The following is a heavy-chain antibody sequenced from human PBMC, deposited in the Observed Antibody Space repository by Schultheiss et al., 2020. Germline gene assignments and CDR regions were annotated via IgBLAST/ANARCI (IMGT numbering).Heavy chain of an antibody. V-gene: IGHV3-30*03. CDR1: GFTVSSNY. J-gene: IGHJ6*03. CDR3: ARDLVTSMDV. CDR2: ISYDGSNK. D-gene: IGHD3-9*01. Sequence: SCAASGFTVSSNYMSWVRQAPGKGLEWVAVISYDGSNKYYADSVKGRFTISRDNSKNTLYLQMNSLRAEDTAVYYCARDLVTSMDVWGKGTTVTVSS.